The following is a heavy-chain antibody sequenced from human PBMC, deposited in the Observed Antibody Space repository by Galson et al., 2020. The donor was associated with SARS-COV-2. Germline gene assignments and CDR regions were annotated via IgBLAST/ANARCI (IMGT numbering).Heavy chain of an antibody. D-gene: IGHD7-27*01. V-gene: IGHV4-34*01. CDR3: ARRPTNWHIDF. J-gene: IGHJ4*02. CDR1: GGSFNIYY. Sequence: SETLSFTCNVSGGSFNIYYWTWIRQPPGKGLEWIGEINRSGSTNHNPSLMSRVTMTVDTSRSQFSLKMHSVTAADTAVYYCARRPTNWHIDFWGQGALVTVSA. CDR2: INRSGST.